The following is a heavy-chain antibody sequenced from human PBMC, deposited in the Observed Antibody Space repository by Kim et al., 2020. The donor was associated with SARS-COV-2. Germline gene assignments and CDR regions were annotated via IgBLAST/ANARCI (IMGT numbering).Heavy chain of an antibody. CDR1: GYSISSGYY. CDR2: IYHSGST. J-gene: IGHJ4*02. CDR3: ARGPWELLR. D-gene: IGHD1-26*01. Sequence: SETLSLTCTVSGYSISSGYYWGWIRQPPGKGLEWIGSIYHSGSTYYNPSLKSRVTISVDTSKNQFSLKLSSVTAADTAVYYCARGPWELLRWGQGTLVTVSS. V-gene: IGHV4-38-2*02.